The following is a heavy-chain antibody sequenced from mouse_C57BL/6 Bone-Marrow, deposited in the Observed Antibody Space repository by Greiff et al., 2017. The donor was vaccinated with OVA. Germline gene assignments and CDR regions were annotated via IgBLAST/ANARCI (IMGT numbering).Heavy chain of an antibody. Sequence: EVMLVESGGGLVQPGGSLSLSCAASGFTFTDYYMSWVRQPPGKALEWLGFIRNKANGYTTEYSASVKGRFTISRDNSQSILYLQMNALRAEDSATYYCARSLTTVVHDYAMDYWGQGTSVTVSS. D-gene: IGHD1-1*01. CDR2: IRNKANGYTT. CDR3: ARSLTTVVHDYAMDY. V-gene: IGHV7-3*01. CDR1: GFTFTDYY. J-gene: IGHJ4*01.